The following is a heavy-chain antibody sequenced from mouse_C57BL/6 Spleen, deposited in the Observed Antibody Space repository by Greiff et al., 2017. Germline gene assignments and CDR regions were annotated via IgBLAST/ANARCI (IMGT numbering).Heavy chain of an antibody. V-gene: IGHV7-3*01. Sequence: EVQLVESGGGLVQPGGSLSLSCAASGFTFTDYYMSWVRQPPGKALEWLGFIRNKANGYTTEYSASVKGRFTISRDNSQSILYLQMTALRAEDSATYYCARLYSNYVDYWGQGTTLTVSS. CDR1: GFTFTDYY. CDR2: IRNKANGYTT. CDR3: ARLYSNYVDY. D-gene: IGHD2-5*01. J-gene: IGHJ2*01.